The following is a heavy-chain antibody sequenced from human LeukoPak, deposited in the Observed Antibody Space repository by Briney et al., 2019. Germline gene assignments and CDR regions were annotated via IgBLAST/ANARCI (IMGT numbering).Heavy chain of an antibody. Sequence: PSETLSLTCTVSGGSISSSSYYWGRIRQPPGKGLEWIGSIYYSGNTYYNPSLKSRVTIFVDTSKNQFSLKLSSVTAADTAVYYSASIYTAMVSFDYWGQGTLVIVSS. D-gene: IGHD5-18*01. J-gene: IGHJ4*02. CDR2: IYYSGNT. CDR3: ASIYTAMVSFDY. V-gene: IGHV4-39*01. CDR1: GGSISSSSYY.